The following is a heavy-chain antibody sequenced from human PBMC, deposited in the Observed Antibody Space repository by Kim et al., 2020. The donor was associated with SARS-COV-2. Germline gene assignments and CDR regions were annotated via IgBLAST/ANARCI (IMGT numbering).Heavy chain of an antibody. Sequence: GGSLRLSCAASGFTFSSYSMNWVRQAPGKGLEWVSSISSSSSYIYYADSVKGRFTISRDNAKNSLYLQMNSLRAEDTAVYYCAREHILTKQIDPWGQGTLVTVSP. J-gene: IGHJ5*02. CDR1: GFTFSSYS. CDR2: ISSSSSYI. CDR3: AREHILTKQIDP. V-gene: IGHV3-21*01. D-gene: IGHD3-9*01.